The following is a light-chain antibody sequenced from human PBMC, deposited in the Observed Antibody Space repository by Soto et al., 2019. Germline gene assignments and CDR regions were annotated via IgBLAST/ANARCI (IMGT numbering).Light chain of an antibody. V-gene: IGKV1-5*01. CDR1: QRLSSW. Sequence: DIQMTQSPSTLSASVGDGVTITCRASQRLSSWLAWYQQKPGKAPKLLISDASSLETGGPARFSGSGSGTEFTLTINSLQPDDFATYYCQQYKSYWTFGQGTKVDIK. CDR2: DAS. CDR3: QQYKSYWT. J-gene: IGKJ1*01.